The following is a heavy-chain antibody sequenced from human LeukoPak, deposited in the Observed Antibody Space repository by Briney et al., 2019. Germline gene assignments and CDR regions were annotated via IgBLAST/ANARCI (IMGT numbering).Heavy chain of an antibody. CDR1: GGSISSYY. J-gene: IGHJ4*02. CDR2: IYYSGST. V-gene: IGHV4-59*01. D-gene: IGHD3-10*01. CDR3: ARLGPRVQNY. Sequence: PSQTLSLTCTVSGGSISSYYWSWIRQPPGKGLEWIGYIYYSGSTNYNPSLKSRVTISVDTSKNQFSLKLSSVTAADTAVYYCARLGPRVQNYWGQGTLVTVSS.